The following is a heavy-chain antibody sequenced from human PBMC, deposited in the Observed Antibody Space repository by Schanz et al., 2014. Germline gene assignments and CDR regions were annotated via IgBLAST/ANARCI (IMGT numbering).Heavy chain of an antibody. Sequence: EVQLVESGGGLVQPGGSLRLSCAASGFTFSSYWMHWVRQVPGKGLVWVSRINGDGSRTAYADSVKGRFTISRDNAKNTLYLQMNSLRAEDTAVYYCARAGYDADNWFDPWGQGTLVTVSS. CDR1: GFTFSSYW. D-gene: IGHD2-2*01. CDR2: INGDGSRT. CDR3: ARAGYDADNWFDP. V-gene: IGHV3-74*01. J-gene: IGHJ5*02.